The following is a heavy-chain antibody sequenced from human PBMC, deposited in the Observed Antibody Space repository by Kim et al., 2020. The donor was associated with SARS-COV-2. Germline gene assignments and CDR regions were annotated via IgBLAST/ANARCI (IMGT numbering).Heavy chain of an antibody. CDR3: AKGWAGYYYDSSGYSSFDY. J-gene: IGHJ4*02. V-gene: IGHV3-23*01. Sequence: GGSLRLSCAASGFTFSSYAMSWVRQAPGKGLEWVSAISGSGGSTYYADSVKGRFTISRDNSKNTLYLQMNSLRAEDTAVYYCAKGWAGYYYDSSGYSSFDYWGQGTLVTVSS. D-gene: IGHD3-22*01. CDR1: GFTFSSYA. CDR2: ISGSGGST.